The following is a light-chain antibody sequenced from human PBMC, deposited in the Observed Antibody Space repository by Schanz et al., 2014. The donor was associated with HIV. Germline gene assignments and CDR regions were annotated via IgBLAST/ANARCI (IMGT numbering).Light chain of an antibody. V-gene: IGLV2-14*03. J-gene: IGLJ3*02. CDR3: QSFDSSLNGVV. CDR1: SSDVGYYNY. CDR2: DVS. Sequence: QSALTQPASVSGSPGQSITISCTGTSSDVGYYNYVSWYQQHPGKAPKLMIYDVSNRPSGVSNRFSGSKSGNTASLTISGLQAEDEADYFCQSFDSSLNGVVFGGGTKLTVL.